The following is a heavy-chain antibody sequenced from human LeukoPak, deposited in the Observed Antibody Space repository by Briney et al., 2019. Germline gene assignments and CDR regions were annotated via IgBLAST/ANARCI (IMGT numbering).Heavy chain of an antibody. D-gene: IGHD1-14*01. Sequence: PSQTLSLTCTVSGGSISSGSCYWSWIRQPAGKGLEWIGRIYTSGSANYNPSLKSRVTISVDTSKNQFSLKLSSVTAADTAVYYCARDPGSLTPLYGMDVWGQGTTVTVSS. V-gene: IGHV4-61*02. CDR1: GGSISSGSCY. CDR2: IYTSGSA. CDR3: ARDPGSLTPLYGMDV. J-gene: IGHJ6*02.